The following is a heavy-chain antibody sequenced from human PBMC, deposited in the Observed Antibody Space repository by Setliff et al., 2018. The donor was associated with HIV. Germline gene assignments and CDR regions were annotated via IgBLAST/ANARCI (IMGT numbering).Heavy chain of an antibody. D-gene: IGHD2-2*01. CDR2: IYYSGST. CDR3: ARSYCSSTSCSYYFDY. V-gene: IGHV4-59*11. J-gene: IGHJ4*02. Sequence: PSETLSLTCSVSGATIHYHYWSWIRQPPGKGLEWLGYIYYSGSTNYSPSLKSRVTISIDTSENQFALNLRSVTAADTAVYHCARSYCSSTSCSYYFDYWGQGTLVTVSS. CDR1: GATIHYHY.